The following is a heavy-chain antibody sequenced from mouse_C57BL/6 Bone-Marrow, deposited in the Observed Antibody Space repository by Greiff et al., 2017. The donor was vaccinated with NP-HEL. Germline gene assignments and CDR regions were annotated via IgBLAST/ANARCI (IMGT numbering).Heavy chain of an antibody. CDR2: IDPENGDT. CDR3: IPYGSPFAY. CDR1: GFNIKDDY. D-gene: IGHD2-2*01. V-gene: IGHV14-4*01. Sequence: VQLQQSGAELVRPGASVKLSCTASGFNIKDDYMHWVKQRPEQGLEWIGWIDPENGDTEYASKFQGKATITADTSSNTAYLQLSSLTSEDTAVYYCIPYGSPFAYWGQGTLVTVSA. J-gene: IGHJ3*01.